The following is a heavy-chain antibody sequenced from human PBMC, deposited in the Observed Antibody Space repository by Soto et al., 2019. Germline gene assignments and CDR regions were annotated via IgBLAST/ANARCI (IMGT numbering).Heavy chain of an antibody. Sequence: QITLKESGPTLVKPTQTLTLTCTFSGFSLCTSGVGVGWIRQPPGKALEWLALIYWDDDKRYSPSLNSRLTITKDTSKNQVVLTMSNMDPVDTATYYCAHRRPWSSNWNSGWFDPWGQGTLVTVSS. V-gene: IGHV2-5*02. CDR3: AHRRPWSSNWNSGWFDP. CDR1: GFSLCTSGVG. CDR2: IYWDDDK. J-gene: IGHJ5*02. D-gene: IGHD1-20*01.